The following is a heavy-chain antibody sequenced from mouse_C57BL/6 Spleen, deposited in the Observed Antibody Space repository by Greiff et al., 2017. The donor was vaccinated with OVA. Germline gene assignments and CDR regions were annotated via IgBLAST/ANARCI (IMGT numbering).Heavy chain of an antibody. V-gene: IGHV1-54*01. CDR2: INPGSGGT. CDR3: AKGGYYYGSSLDY. Sequence: VQLHQSGAELVRPGTSVKVSCKASGYAFTNYLIEWVKQRPGQGLEWIGVINPGSGGTNYNEKFKGKATLTADKSSSTAYMQLSSLTSEDSAVYFCAKGGYYYGSSLDYWGQGTTLTVSS. D-gene: IGHD1-1*01. CDR1: GYAFTNYL. J-gene: IGHJ2*01.